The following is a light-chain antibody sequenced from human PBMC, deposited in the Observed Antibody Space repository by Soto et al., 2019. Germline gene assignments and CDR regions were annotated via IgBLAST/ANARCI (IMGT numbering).Light chain of an antibody. Sequence: QSVLTQPPSASGTPGQRVTISCSGSSSNMGSNSVNWYQQLPGTAPKLIIYGDNQRPSGVPDRFSGSKSGTSASLAITGLQSEDEADYYCAAWDGSLQHILFGGGTKLTVL. CDR2: GDN. CDR1: SSNMGSNS. J-gene: IGLJ2*01. CDR3: AAWDGSLQHIL. V-gene: IGLV1-44*01.